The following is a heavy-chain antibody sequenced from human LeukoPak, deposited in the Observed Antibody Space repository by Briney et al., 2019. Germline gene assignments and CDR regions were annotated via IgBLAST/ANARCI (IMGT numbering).Heavy chain of an antibody. CDR1: GGSISSGDYY. CDR3: ARTYYYDSSGAPYDY. D-gene: IGHD3-22*01. J-gene: IGHJ4*02. Sequence: SQTLSLTCTVSGGSISSGDYYWSWIRQPPGKGLEWIGYIYYSGSTYYNPSLKSRVTISVDTSKNQFSLKLSSVTAADTAVYYCARTYYYDSSGAPYDYWGQGTLVTVSS. V-gene: IGHV4-30-4*01. CDR2: IYYSGST.